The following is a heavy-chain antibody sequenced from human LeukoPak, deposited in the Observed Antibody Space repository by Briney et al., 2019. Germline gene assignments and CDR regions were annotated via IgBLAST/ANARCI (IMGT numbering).Heavy chain of an antibody. CDR1: GGSFSGYY. Sequence: PSETLSLTCAVYGGSFSGYYWSWIRQPPGKGLEWIGEINHSGSTNYNPSLKSRVTISVDTSKNQFSLKLSSVTAADTAVYYCARGLMTTVVSGRTTGSFDYWGQGTLVTVSS. D-gene: IGHD4-11*01. J-gene: IGHJ4*02. CDR2: INHSGST. V-gene: IGHV4-34*01. CDR3: ARGLMTTVVSGRTTGSFDY.